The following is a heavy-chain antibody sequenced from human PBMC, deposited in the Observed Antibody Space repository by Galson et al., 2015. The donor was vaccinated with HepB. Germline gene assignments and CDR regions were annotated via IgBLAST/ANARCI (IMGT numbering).Heavy chain of an antibody. Sequence: QSGAEVKEPGESLKISCKGSGYSFTSYWIGWVRQMPGKGLEWMGSVYPGDSDTRYSPSFQGQVTISADKSINTAYLQWSSLKAPDTAMYYSARLGYSSNWYSVWDNWGQGTLVTVSS. J-gene: IGHJ4*02. CDR1: GYSFTSYW. CDR2: VYPGDSDT. V-gene: IGHV5-51*03. CDR3: ARLGYSSNWYSVWDN. D-gene: IGHD6-13*01.